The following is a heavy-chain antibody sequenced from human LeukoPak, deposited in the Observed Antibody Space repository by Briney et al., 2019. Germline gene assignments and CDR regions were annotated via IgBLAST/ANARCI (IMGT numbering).Heavy chain of an antibody. J-gene: IGHJ4*02. CDR1: RGSISSTTYY. V-gene: IGHV4-39*07. D-gene: IGHD4-17*01. CDR3: AGGPTVKYFDY. Sequence: PSETLSLTCTVSRGSISSTTYYWGWIHQPPGKGLEWIGTIYYSGSTYYNPSLKSRVTISVDTSQNQFSLKLSSVTAADTAVYYCAGGPTVKYFDYWGQGTLVTVSS. CDR2: IYYSGST.